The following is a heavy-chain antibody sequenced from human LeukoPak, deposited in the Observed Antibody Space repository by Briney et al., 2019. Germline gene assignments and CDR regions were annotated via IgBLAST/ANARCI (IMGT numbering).Heavy chain of an antibody. CDR1: GFTLSSFA. CDR3: AKRSNNNWVFDY. J-gene: IGHJ4*02. CDR2: ISASGGST. V-gene: IGHV3-23*01. Sequence: PAGSLRLSCAASGFTLSSFAMSWVRPAPGKGLEWVSVISASGGSTYYADSVRGRFTISRDNSKSILYLQMDSLRAEDTAIYYCAKRSNNNWVFDYWGQGTLVTVSS. D-gene: IGHD1-1*01.